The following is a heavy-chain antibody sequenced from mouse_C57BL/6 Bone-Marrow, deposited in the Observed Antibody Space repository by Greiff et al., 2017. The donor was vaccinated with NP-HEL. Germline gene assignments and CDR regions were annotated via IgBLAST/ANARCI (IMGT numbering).Heavy chain of an antibody. CDR2: ISSGGSYT. V-gene: IGHV5-6*01. D-gene: IGHD1-1*02. CDR3: ARPYGDY. Sequence: EVNLVESGGDLVKPGGSLKLSCAASGFTFSSYGMSWVRQTPDKRLEWVATISSGGSYTYYPDSVKGRFTISRDNAKNTLYLQMSSLKSEDTAMYYCARPYGDYWGQGTTLTVSS. J-gene: IGHJ2*01. CDR1: GFTFSSYG.